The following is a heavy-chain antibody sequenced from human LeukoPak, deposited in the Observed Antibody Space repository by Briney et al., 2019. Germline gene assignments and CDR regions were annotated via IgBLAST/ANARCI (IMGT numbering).Heavy chain of an antibody. V-gene: IGHV1-3*01. J-gene: IGHJ4*02. CDR2: INAGTGDT. Sequence: GASVKVSCKASGYTFTSYAIHWVRQAPGQRLEWMGWINAGTGDTKYSQKFQGRVTITRDTSASTAYMELSSLRSEDTAVYYCARGAADYGDYFDYWGQGTLVTVSS. D-gene: IGHD4-17*01. CDR1: GYTFTSYA. CDR3: ARGAADYGDYFDY.